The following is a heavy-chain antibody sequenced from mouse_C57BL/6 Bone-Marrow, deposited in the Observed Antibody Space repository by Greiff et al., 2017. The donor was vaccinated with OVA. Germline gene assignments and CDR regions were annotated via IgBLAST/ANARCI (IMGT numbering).Heavy chain of an antibody. CDR3: ASLYYGNYYAMDY. CDR1: GYAFSSSW. CDR2: IYPGDGDT. J-gene: IGHJ4*01. Sequence: VKLVESGPELVKPGASVKISCKASGYAFSSSWMNWVKQRPGKGLEWIGRIYPGDGDTNYNGKFKGKATLTADKSSSTAYMQLSSLTSEDSAVYFCASLYYGNYYAMDYWGQGTSVTVSS. D-gene: IGHD2-1*01. V-gene: IGHV1-82*01.